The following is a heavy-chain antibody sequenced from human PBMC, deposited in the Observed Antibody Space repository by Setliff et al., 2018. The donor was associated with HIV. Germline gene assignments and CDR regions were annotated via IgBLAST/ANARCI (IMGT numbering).Heavy chain of an antibody. V-gene: IGHV1-18*01. J-gene: IGHJ4*02. CDR2: ISPFNGDT. D-gene: IGHD3-3*01. CDR1: GYTISTYL. Sequence: GASVKVSCKASGYTISTYLIAWVRQAPEQGLEWMGWISPFNGDTTYAQNLQGRFTMTSDTSTTTAYMELRNLRSDDTAVYYCARDGEIGPDFWGQGTLVTVSS. CDR3: ARDGEIGPDF.